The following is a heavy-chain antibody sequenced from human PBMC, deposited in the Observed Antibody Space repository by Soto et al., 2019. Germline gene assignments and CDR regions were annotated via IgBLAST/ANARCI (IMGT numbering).Heavy chain of an antibody. CDR3: ASSTPRLAAAGCVY. CDR1: GGSISSFY. V-gene: IGHV4-59*01. Sequence: ETLSLTCTVSGGSISSFYWSWIRQPPGKGLEWIGYIYNSGSTNYNPSLKSRVTISVDTSKNQFSLKLSSVTAADTAVYYCASSTPRLAAAGCVYWGQGTLVTVSS. D-gene: IGHD6-13*01. J-gene: IGHJ4*02. CDR2: IYNSGST.